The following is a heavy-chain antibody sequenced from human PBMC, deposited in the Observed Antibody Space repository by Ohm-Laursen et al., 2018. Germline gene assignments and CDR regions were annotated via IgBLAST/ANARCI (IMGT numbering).Heavy chain of an antibody. CDR3: ARRGSGGRSFDY. J-gene: IGHJ4*02. V-gene: IGHV4-59*08. Sequence: GTLSLTCIVSGDSINSSYWSWIRQPPGKGLEWIGFISNSGNTNYNPSLKSRVTISVDTSKNQISLKLGSVTVEDTAVFYCARRGSGGRSFDYWGQGSLVTVSS. D-gene: IGHD2-15*01. CDR2: ISNSGNT. CDR1: GDSINSSY.